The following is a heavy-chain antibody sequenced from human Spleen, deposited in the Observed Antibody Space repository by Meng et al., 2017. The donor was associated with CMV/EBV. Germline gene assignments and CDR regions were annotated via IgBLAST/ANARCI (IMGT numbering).Heavy chain of an antibody. Sequence: GQPVGSGGRLVYPGGSLRLSCAASGFTLSSYSMNWVRQAPGKGLEWVSSISSSSSYIYYADSVKGRFTISRDNAKNSLYLQMNSLRAEDTAVYYCARDHARVVPAANSWFDPWGQGTLVTVSS. CDR3: ARDHARVVPAANSWFDP. J-gene: IGHJ5*02. D-gene: IGHD2-2*01. V-gene: IGHV3-21*01. CDR2: ISSSSSYI. CDR1: GFTLSSYS.